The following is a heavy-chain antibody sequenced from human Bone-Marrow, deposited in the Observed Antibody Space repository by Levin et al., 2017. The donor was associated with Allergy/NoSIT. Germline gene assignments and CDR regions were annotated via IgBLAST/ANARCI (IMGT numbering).Heavy chain of an antibody. Sequence: GESLKISCKASGYTFTSYGISWVRQAPGQGLEWMGWISAYNGNTNYAQKLQGRVTMTTDTSTSTAYMELRSLRSDDTAVYYCARDRSMIVVVKGSGMDVWGQGTTVTVSS. CDR3: ARDRSMIVVVKGSGMDV. D-gene: IGHD3-22*01. CDR1: GYTFTSYG. CDR2: ISAYNGNT. V-gene: IGHV1-18*01. J-gene: IGHJ6*02.